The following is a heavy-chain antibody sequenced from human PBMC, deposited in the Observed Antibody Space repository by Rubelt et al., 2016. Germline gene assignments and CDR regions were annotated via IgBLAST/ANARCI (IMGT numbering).Heavy chain of an antibody. J-gene: IGHJ4*02. Sequence: QVQLQEWGAGLLKPSETLSLTCAVYGGSFSGPYWNWIRQPPGKGLEWVGYIYYSGSTNYNPSLKRRVTISVDTSKNQFSLKLGSVTAADTAVYYGARVCGSGRCLDYWGQGTLVTVSS. CDR3: ARVCGSGRCLDY. CDR1: GGSFSGPY. V-gene: IGHV4-34*01. CDR2: IYYSGST. D-gene: IGHD3-10*01.